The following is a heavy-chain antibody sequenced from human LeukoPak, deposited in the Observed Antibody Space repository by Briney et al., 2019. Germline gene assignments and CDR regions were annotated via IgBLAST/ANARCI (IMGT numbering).Heavy chain of an antibody. CDR2: MNPNSGNT. J-gene: IGHJ3*02. CDR1: GYTFTSYD. V-gene: IGHV1-8*01. CDR3: ARLGGRITIFGVATYDAFDI. Sequence: ASVKVSCKASGYTFTSYDINWLRQATEQGLEWMGWMNPNSGNTGYAQKFQGRVTMTRNTSISTAYMELSSLRSEDTAVYYCARLGGRITIFGVATYDAFDIWGQGTMVTVSS. D-gene: IGHD3-3*01.